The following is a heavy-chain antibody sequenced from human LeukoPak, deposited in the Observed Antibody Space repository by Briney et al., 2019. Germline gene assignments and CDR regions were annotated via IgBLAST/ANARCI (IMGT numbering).Heavy chain of an antibody. J-gene: IGHJ6*02. D-gene: IGHD3-3*01. Sequence: GGSLRLSCAASGFTFSSYSMNWVRQAPGKGLEWVSSISSSSSYIYYADSVKGRFTISRDNAKNSLYLQMNSLRAEDTAVYYCARGGDYDFWSGYPRHDCYYGMDVWGQGTAVTVSS. V-gene: IGHV3-21*01. CDR1: GFTFSSYS. CDR3: ARGGDYDFWSGYPRHDCYYGMDV. CDR2: ISSSSSYI.